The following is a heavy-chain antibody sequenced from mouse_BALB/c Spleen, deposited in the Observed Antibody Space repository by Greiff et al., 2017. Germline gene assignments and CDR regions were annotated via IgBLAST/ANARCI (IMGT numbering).Heavy chain of an antibody. Sequence: VHLVESGPGLVAPSQSLSITCTFSGFSLTRYGISWVRQPPGKGLEWLGVIWTGGGTKYNSAFMSRLSISKDNSKSQVFLKMNSLQTDDTAIYYCVRVGTATNAMDYWGQGTSVTVSS. CDR3: VRVGTATNAMDY. V-gene: IGHV2-9-2*01. D-gene: IGHD1-2*01. CDR1: GFSLTRYG. J-gene: IGHJ4*01. CDR2: IWTGGGT.